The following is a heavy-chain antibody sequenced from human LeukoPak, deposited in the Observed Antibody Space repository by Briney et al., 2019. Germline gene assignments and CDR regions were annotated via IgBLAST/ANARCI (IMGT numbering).Heavy chain of an antibody. CDR2: IDWDDDK. CDR3: ARVTMVRGTLNLDY. J-gene: IGHJ4*02. D-gene: IGHD3-10*01. V-gene: IGHV2-70*20. Sequence: SGPALVKPTQTLTLTCTFSGFSLSTSGMCVSWVRQPPGKALEWLALIDWDDDKYYSTSLKTRLTISKDTSKNQVVLTMTNMDPVDTATYYCARVTMVRGTLNLDYWGQGTLVTVSS. CDR1: GFSLSTSGMC.